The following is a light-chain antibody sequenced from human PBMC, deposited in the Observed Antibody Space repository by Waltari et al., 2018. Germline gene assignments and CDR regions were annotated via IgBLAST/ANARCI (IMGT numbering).Light chain of an antibody. Sequence: DIQMTQSPSTLSASVGDRVTITCRASQSISSWLAWYQQKPGKAPKVLIYKASTLESGGPSRFSGRGSGTEFTLTISSLQPDEFATYYCQQYNSLWTFGQGTKVEIK. CDR3: QQYNSLWT. J-gene: IGKJ1*01. V-gene: IGKV1-5*03. CDR2: KAS. CDR1: QSISSW.